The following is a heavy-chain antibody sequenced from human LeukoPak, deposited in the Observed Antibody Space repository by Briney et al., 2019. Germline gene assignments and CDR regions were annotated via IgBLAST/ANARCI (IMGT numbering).Heavy chain of an antibody. V-gene: IGHV4-4*07. D-gene: IGHD3-3*01. Sequence: KPSETLSLTCSVSGGSISSYYWSWIRQPAGKGLEWIGRIYTSGSTNYNPSLKSRVTMSVDTSKNQFSLKLSSVTAADTAVYYCARGLLVGDFWSGHYYYYYMDVWGKGTTVTVSS. CDR2: IYTSGST. CDR1: GGSISSYY. J-gene: IGHJ6*03. CDR3: ARGLLVGDFWSGHYYYYYMDV.